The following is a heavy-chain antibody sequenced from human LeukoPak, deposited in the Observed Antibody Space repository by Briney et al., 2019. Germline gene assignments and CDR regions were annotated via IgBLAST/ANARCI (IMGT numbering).Heavy chain of an antibody. Sequence: ASVKVSCKASGHIFTAYYMHWVRQAPGQGLEWMAWINPTSGATKYLEKFQGRVTLTRDTSISTAYMELTSLRPDDTAVYYCARHLGDTGYFDYWGQGTLVTVSS. CDR3: ARHLGDTGYFDY. CDR1: GHIFTAYY. CDR2: INPTSGAT. D-gene: IGHD1-26*01. V-gene: IGHV1-2*02. J-gene: IGHJ4*02.